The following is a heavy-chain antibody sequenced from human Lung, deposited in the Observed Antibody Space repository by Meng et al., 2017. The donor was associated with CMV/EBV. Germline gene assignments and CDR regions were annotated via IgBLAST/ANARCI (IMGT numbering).Heavy chain of an antibody. CDR1: GFTFSSYS. CDR3: ARDPGLDSAAYYDFWSGSPLYYYGMDV. V-gene: IGHV3-21*01. CDR2: ISSSSSYI. J-gene: IGHJ6*02. D-gene: IGHD3-3*01. Sequence: GGSLRLSXAASGFTFSSYSMNWVRQAPGKGLEWVSSISSSSSYIYYADSVKGRFTISRDNAKNSLYLQMNSLRAEDTAVYYCARDPGLDSAAYYDFWSGSPLYYYGMDVWGQGTTVTVSS.